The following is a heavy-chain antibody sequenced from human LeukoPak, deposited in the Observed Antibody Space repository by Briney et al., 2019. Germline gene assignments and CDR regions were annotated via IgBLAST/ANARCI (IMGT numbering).Heavy chain of an antibody. CDR3: ARRVTYCTNGVCYPYYFDY. CDR1: GYSFTSYW. D-gene: IGHD2-8*01. J-gene: IGHJ4*02. Sequence: GESLKISCKGSGYSFTSYWIGWVRQMPGKGLEWMGIIYPGDSDTRYSPSFQGQVTISADKSISTAYLQWSSLKASDTAMYYCARRVTYCTNGVCYPYYFDYWGQGTLVTVSS. V-gene: IGHV5-51*01. CDR2: IYPGDSDT.